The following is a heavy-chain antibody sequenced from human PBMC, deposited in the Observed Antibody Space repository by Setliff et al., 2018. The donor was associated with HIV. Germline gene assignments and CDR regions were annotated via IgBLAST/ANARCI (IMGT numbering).Heavy chain of an antibody. J-gene: IGHJ3*02. CDR1: GDSVNSYNYY. Sequence: SETLSLTCKVSGDSVNSYNYYWSWIRQHPGKGLEWIGYIYYSGSSYYNPSVRSRVTISVDTSEKQFSLKLSSVTAADAAVYYCARAMSSSWYIDGFDIWGQGTVVTVSS. CDR3: ARAMSSSWYIDGFDI. D-gene: IGHD6-13*01. CDR2: IYYSGSS. V-gene: IGHV4-31*03.